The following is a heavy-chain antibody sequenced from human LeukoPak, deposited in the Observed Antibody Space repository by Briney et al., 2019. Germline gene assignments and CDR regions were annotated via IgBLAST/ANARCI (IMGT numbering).Heavy chain of an antibody. J-gene: IGHJ4*02. CDR3: ARDFPDDSSGYRGLDY. V-gene: IGHV1-69*05. D-gene: IGHD3-22*01. Sequence: ASVKVSCKASGGTFSSYAISWVRQAPGQGLEWMGGIIPIFGTANYAQKLQGRVTMTTDTSTSTAYMELRSLRSDDTAVYYCARDFPDDSSGYRGLDYWGQGTLVTVSS. CDR2: IIPIFGTA. CDR1: GGTFSSYA.